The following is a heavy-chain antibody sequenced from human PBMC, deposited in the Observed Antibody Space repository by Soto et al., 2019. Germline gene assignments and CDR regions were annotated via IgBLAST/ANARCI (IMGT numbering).Heavy chain of an antibody. CDR3: AKSPCSSNSCYRPFDF. J-gene: IGHJ4*02. CDR2: ISGSAAGT. Sequence: LRLSCAASGFTFSNYAMSWVRQAPGKGLEWVSTISGSAAGTYYADSVKGRFTISRDNSKNTLFLQMNSLRTEDTAVNYCAKSPCSSNSCYRPFDFWGQGTLVTVSS. V-gene: IGHV3-23*01. D-gene: IGHD2-2*01. CDR1: GFTFSNYA.